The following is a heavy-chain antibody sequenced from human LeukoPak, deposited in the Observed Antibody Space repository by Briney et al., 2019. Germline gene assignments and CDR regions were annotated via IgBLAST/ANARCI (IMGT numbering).Heavy chain of an antibody. CDR2: INPNSGGT. D-gene: IGHD6-6*01. CDR3: ARATQGQLGRNWFDP. J-gene: IGHJ5*02. V-gene: IGHV1-2*02. Sequence: ASVKVSCKASGYTFTGYYMHWVRQPPGQGLEWMGWINPNSGGTNYAQKFQGRVAITADKSTSTAYMELSSLRSEDTAVYYCARATQGQLGRNWFDPWGQGTLVTVSS. CDR1: GYTFTGYY.